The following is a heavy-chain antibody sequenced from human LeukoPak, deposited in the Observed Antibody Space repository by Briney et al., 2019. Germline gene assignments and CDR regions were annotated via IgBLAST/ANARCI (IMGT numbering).Heavy chain of an antibody. CDR3: ARGHWNFPSPLENTLGVDY. CDR1: GYTFTKNG. V-gene: IGHV1-18*01. D-gene: IGHD1-7*01. CDR2: ISANNGNT. Sequence: ASVKVSCKASGYTFTKNGISWVRQAPGQGLEWMGWISANNGNTNYAQKLQGRVTMTTDTSTSTAYKELRSLRSDDTAVYYCARGHWNFPSPLENTLGVDYWGQGTLVTVSS. J-gene: IGHJ4*02.